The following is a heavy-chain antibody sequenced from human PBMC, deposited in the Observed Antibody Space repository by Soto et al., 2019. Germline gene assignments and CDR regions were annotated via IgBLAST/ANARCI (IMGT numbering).Heavy chain of an antibody. CDR3: ARVFPHGGVKPGVVRGYLDT. Sequence: QAQLVQSGAEVKEPGSSVKVSCKASVEFFSNYGISWVRQAPGQGLEWMGGIITIFGTISYAGKFHGRVPITADESTNTFYMQLRSPRAADTAVYYFARVFPHGGVKPGVVRGYLDTWGRVTLVTVSS. D-gene: IGHD3-10*01. V-gene: IGHV1-69*01. CDR2: IITIFGTI. J-gene: IGHJ4*01. CDR1: VEFFSNYG.